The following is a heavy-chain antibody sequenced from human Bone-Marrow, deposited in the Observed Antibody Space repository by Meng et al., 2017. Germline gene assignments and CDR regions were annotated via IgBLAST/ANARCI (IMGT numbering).Heavy chain of an antibody. J-gene: IGHJ4*02. CDR3: AGGWFGELLYY. Sequence: GESLKISCAASGFTFSSYSMNWVRQAPGKGLEWVSSISSSSSYIYYADSVKGRFTISRDNAKNSLYLQMNSLRAEDTAVYYCAGGWFGELLYYWGQGTLVTGAS. D-gene: IGHD3-10*01. CDR2: ISSSSSYI. V-gene: IGHV3-21*01. CDR1: GFTFSSYS.